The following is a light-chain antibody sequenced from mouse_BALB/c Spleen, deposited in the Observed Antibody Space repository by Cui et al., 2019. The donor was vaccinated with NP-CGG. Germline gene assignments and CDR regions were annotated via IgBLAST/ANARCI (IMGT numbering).Light chain of an antibody. J-gene: IGLJ1*01. CDR2: GTN. V-gene: IGLV1*01. Sequence: QAVVTQESALTTSPGETVTLTCRSNTGAVTTSNYANWVQEKPDHLFTGLIGGTNNRPAGVPARFSGSLIGDKAALTITGAQTEDEAIYFCALWYSNHWVFGGGTKTDCP. CDR1: TGAVTTSNY. CDR3: ALWYSNHWV.